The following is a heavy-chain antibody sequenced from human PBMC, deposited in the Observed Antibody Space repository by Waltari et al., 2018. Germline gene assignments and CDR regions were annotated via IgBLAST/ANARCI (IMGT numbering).Heavy chain of an antibody. V-gene: IGHV5-51*01. D-gene: IGHD1-1*01. J-gene: IGHJ4*02. CDR3: ARHTEDDNGDD. CDR2: VRPDNSDT. CDR1: GYSFNNYW. Sequence: QLVQSGTEVQKPGESLKISCKTSGYSFNNYWIGWVRQRPGKGLEWMGIVRPDNSDTRYSPSFRGQVTISADKSISIAYLQWSSLKASDTAIYYCARHTEDDNGDDWGQGTLVTVSS.